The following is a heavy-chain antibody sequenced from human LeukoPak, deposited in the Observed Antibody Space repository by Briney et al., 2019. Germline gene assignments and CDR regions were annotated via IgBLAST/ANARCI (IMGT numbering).Heavy chain of an antibody. D-gene: IGHD5-18*01. Sequence: ASVKVSCKASGGTFSSYAISWVRQAPGQGLEWMGRTIPILGIANYAQKFQGRVTITADKSTSTAYMELSSLRSEDTAVYYCARVDTAMVIDYWGQGTLVTVSS. CDR2: TIPILGIA. J-gene: IGHJ4*02. V-gene: IGHV1-69*04. CDR3: ARVDTAMVIDY. CDR1: GGTFSSYA.